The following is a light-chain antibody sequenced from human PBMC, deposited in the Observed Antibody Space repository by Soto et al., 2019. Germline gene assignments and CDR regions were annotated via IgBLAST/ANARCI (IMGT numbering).Light chain of an antibody. Sequence: ETLLTQSPATLSLSPGDRATLSCRASQSVNNFFAWYQQKPGQAPMLLIYDASYRAAGPPARFSGSGSGTDFSLTISSLEPEDSAVYYCQQRGNWPATFGPGTKVDV. V-gene: IGKV3-11*01. CDR2: DAS. J-gene: IGKJ3*01. CDR1: QSVNNF. CDR3: QQRGNWPAT.